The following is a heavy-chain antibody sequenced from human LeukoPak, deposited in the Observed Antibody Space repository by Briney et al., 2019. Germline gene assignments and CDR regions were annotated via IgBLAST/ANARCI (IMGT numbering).Heavy chain of an antibody. V-gene: IGHV1-2*06. D-gene: IGHD2-21*02. J-gene: IGHJ6*02. CDR3: ARDGHIVVVTAIPSYGMDV. CDR1: GYTFTGYY. Sequence: ASVKVSCKASGYTFTGYYMHWVRQAPGQGLEWMGRINPNSGGTNYAQKFQGRVTMTRDTSISTAYMELSRLRSDDTAVYYCARDGHIVVVTAIPSYGMDVRGQGTTVTVSS. CDR2: INPNSGGT.